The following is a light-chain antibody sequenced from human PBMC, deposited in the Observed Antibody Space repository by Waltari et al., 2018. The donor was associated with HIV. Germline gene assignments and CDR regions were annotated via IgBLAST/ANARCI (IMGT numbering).Light chain of an antibody. V-gene: IGKV4-1*01. CDR2: WAS. CDR3: QQYYNTPSIT. J-gene: IGKJ5*01. CDR1: QSVLSSSNNKNY. Sequence: DIVMTQSPDSLAVSLGQRATINCKSSQSVLSSSNNKNYLAWYQQRPGQPPKLLISWASARESGVSDRISGSGSGTYFTLTINSLQAEDVAVYYCQQYYNTPSITFGQGTRLEIK.